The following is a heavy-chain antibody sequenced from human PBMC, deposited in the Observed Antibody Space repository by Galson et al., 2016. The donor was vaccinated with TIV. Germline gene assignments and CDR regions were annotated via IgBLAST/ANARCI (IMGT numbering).Heavy chain of an antibody. J-gene: IGHJ5*02. CDR1: GFSVRNTY. D-gene: IGHD3-16*02. V-gene: IGHV3-53*03. Sequence: SLRLSCAASGFSVRNTYMSWARQTPEWGLEWVSLLSSGGDTYYVDSVKGRFTISRDNSKNTVYLQMNSLRLEDTAVYYCAMDSHPSLGWFDPGAQGTLVTVSS. CDR3: AMDSHPSLGWFDP. CDR2: LSSGGDT.